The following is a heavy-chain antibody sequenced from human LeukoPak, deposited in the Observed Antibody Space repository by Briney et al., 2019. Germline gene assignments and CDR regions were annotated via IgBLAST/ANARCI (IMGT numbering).Heavy chain of an antibody. D-gene: IGHD4-17*01. CDR2: NYYSGST. V-gene: IGHV4-59*08. Sequence: SETLSLTCTVSGGSISSYYWSWIRQPLGKGLEWIDYNYYSGSTNYNPSLKSRLTISVDASKNQFSLKLSSVTATDTAVYYCASLTTVTQGYFDSWGQGTLVTVSS. CDR1: GGSISSYY. CDR3: ASLTTVTQGYFDS. J-gene: IGHJ4*02.